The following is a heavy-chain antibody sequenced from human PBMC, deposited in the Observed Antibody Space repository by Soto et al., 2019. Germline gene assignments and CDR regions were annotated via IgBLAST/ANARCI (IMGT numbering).Heavy chain of an antibody. D-gene: IGHD3-22*01. CDR3: QNSNRYYSHYFDY. Sequence: EVQLVESGGYLVQPGMSLRLSCTASGFIFNDFAMHWVRQVPGKGPEWVSGTSYNGGNIGYAESVKGRFTISRDNTRNSLYLQMNTLTVDAVRRGILQNSNRYYSHYFDYWGQGALVTVSS. CDR2: TSYNGGNI. J-gene: IGHJ4*02. V-gene: IGHV3-9*01. CDR1: GFIFNDFA.